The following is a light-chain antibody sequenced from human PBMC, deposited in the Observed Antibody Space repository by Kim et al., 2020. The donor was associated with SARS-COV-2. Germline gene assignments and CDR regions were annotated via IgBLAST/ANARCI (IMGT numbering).Light chain of an antibody. V-gene: IGLV3-19*01. J-gene: IGLJ2*01. Sequence: SSELTQDPAVSVALGQTVRITCQGDSLRTYYASWYQQKPGQAPVLVMYAKNKRPSGIPDRFSGSSSGNTASLTITGAQAEDEGDFYCNSRDSSGNHLVFG. CDR3: NSRDSSGNHLV. CDR1: SLRTYY. CDR2: AKN.